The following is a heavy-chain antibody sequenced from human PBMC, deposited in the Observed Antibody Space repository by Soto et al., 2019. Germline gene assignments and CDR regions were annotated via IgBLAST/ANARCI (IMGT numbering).Heavy chain of an antibody. V-gene: IGHV3-30*18. J-gene: IGHJ6*03. Sequence: GGSLRLSCAASGFTFSSYGMHWVRQAPGKGLEWVAVISYDGSNKYYADSVKGRFTISRDNSKNTLYLQMNSLRAEDTAVYYCAKDGIVATIFLDYYYYYYMDVWGKGTTVTVSS. D-gene: IGHD5-12*01. CDR3: AKDGIVATIFLDYYYYYYMDV. CDR1: GFTFSSYG. CDR2: ISYDGSNK.